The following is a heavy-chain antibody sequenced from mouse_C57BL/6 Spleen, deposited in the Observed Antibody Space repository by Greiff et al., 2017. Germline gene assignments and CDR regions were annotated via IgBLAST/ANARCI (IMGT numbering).Heavy chain of an antibody. CDR2: IHPNSGST. Sequence: QVQLQQPGAELVKPGASVKLSCKASGYTFTSYWMHWVKQRPGQGLEWIGMIHPNSGSTNYNEKFKSKATLTVDKSSSTAYMQLSSLTSEDSAVYYCARERDWDVPFAYWGQGTLVTVSA. CDR1: GYTFTSYW. V-gene: IGHV1-64*01. J-gene: IGHJ3*01. D-gene: IGHD4-1*01. CDR3: ARERDWDVPFAY.